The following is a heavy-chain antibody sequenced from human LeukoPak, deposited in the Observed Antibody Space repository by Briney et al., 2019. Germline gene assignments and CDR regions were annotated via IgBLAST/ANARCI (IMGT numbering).Heavy chain of an antibody. Sequence: SVKVSCKASGYTFTSYDINWVRQATGQGLEWMGGIIPIFGTANCAQKFQGRVTITTDESTSTAYMELSSLRSEDTAVYYCAGSSSSDYYYYYYYMDVWGKGTTVTVSS. D-gene: IGHD6-6*01. V-gene: IGHV1-69*05. CDR2: IIPIFGTA. CDR1: GYTFTSYD. CDR3: AGSSSSDYYYYYYYMDV. J-gene: IGHJ6*03.